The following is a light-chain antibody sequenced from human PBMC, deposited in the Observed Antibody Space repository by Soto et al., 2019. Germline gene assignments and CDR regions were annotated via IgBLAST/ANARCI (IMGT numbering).Light chain of an antibody. CDR3: QQYGSSPRT. Sequence: EIVLTQSPGTLSLSPGERATLSCRASQSVSNSYLAWYQQKPGQAPRLLIYGASSGATGIPDRFSGSGSGKDFTLTISRLEPEDFAVYYCQQYGSSPRTFGQGTKVEVK. V-gene: IGKV3-20*01. J-gene: IGKJ1*01. CDR1: QSVSNSY. CDR2: GAS.